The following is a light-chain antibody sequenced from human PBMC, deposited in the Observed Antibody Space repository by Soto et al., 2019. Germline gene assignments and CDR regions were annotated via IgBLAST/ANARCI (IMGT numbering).Light chain of an antibody. J-gene: IGKJ2*01. V-gene: IGKV3-20*01. CDR1: QSVSSSY. Sequence: DIVLTQSPDTLSLSPGERATLSCRASQSVSSSYLAWYQQKPGQAPRLLIYGASSRATGIPDRFSGSGSGTDFTLTISRLKPEDFAVYYCQQYGSSPYTFGQGTKLEIK. CDR3: QQYGSSPYT. CDR2: GAS.